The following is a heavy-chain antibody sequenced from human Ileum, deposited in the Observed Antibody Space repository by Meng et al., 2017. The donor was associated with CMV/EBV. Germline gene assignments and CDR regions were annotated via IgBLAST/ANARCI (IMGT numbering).Heavy chain of an antibody. CDR2: IYYSGSP. CDR3: VRQVVAASFDY. J-gene: IGHJ4*02. CDR1: GGSHTSGNYY. Sequence: QLQWSEARRGLAKPSQTLFLPWTVPGGSHTSGNYYWSWIRQPPGRGLEWIGYIYYSGSPYYKPSLKSRVTISLDTSKNQLSLNLRSVTATDSAVYYCVRQVVAASFDYWGQGALVTVSS. D-gene: IGHD2-15*01. V-gene: IGHV4-30-4*08.